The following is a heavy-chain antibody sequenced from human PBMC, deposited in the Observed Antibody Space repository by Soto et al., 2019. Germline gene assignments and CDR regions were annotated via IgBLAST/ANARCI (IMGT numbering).Heavy chain of an antibody. CDR2: IYYSGST. CDR3: ARVAAAEYYYYYYGMDV. V-gene: IGHV4-59*06. Sequence: SETLSLTWTVVCVSISNFYWSWIRQHQGKGLEWIGYIYYSGSTYYNPSLKSRVTISVDTSKNQFSLKLSSVTAADTAVYYCARVAAAEYYYYYYGMDVWGQGTTVTVSS. D-gene: IGHD6-13*01. CDR1: CVSISNFY. J-gene: IGHJ6*02.